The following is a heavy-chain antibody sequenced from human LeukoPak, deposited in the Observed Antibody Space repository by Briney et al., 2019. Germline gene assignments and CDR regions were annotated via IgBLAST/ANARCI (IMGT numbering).Heavy chain of an antibody. J-gene: IGHJ4*02. D-gene: IGHD6-19*01. CDR1: GGTFKNYA. CDR2: ILPIFGTT. V-gene: IGHV1-69*05. CDR3: ARDSSGWSDY. Sequence: SVKVSCKASGGTFKNYAISWVRQAPGQGLEWMGGILPIFGTTSYAQKFQARVTMTRDMSTSTVYMELSSLRSEDTAVYYCARDSSGWSDYWGQGTLVTVSS.